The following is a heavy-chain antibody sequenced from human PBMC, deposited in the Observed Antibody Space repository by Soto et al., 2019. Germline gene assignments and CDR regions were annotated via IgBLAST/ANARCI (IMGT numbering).Heavy chain of an antibody. J-gene: IGHJ4*02. CDR1: GGSISSSSYY. D-gene: IGHD1-26*01. Sequence: PSETLSLTCTVSGGSISSSSYYWGWIRQPPGKGLEWIGSIYYSGSTYYNPSLKSRVTISVDTSKNQFSLKLSSVTAADTAVYYCARGPPAVGATKLLDYWGQGTLVTVSS. CDR3: ARGPPAVGATKLLDY. V-gene: IGHV4-39*01. CDR2: IYYSGST.